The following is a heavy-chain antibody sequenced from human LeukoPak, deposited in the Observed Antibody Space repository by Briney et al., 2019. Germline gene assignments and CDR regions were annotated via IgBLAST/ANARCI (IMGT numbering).Heavy chain of an antibody. CDR3: ARVVRYFDWLLSGDYFDY. CDR1: GYTFTGYY. Sequence: ASVKVSCKASGYTFTGYYMHWVRQAPGQGLEWMGWINPNSGGTNYAQKFQGRVTMTRDTSISTAYMELSRLRSDDTAVYYCARVVRYFDWLLSGDYFDYWGQGTLVTVSS. J-gene: IGHJ4*02. D-gene: IGHD3-9*01. CDR2: INPNSGGT. V-gene: IGHV1-2*02.